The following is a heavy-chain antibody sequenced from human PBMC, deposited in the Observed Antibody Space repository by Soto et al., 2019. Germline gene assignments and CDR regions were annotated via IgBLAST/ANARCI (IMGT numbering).Heavy chain of an antibody. CDR3: ARTKGLRPINYYYYYMDV. CDR2: IIPIFGTA. V-gene: IGHV1-69*13. CDR1: GGTFSSYA. J-gene: IGHJ6*03. Sequence: ASVKVSCKASGGTFSSYAISWVRQAPGQGLEWMGGIIPIFGTANYAQKFQGRVTITADESTSTAYMELSSLRSEDTAVYYCARTKGLRPINYYYYYMDVWGKGTTVTVSS. D-gene: IGHD5-12*01.